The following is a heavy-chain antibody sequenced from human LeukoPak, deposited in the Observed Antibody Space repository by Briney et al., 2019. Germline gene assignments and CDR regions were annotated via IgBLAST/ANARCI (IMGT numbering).Heavy chain of an antibody. V-gene: IGHV3-23*01. Sequence: GGSLRLSCAASGFTFSSYAMSWVRQAPGKGLEWVSAISGSGGSTYYADSVKGRFTISRDNSKSSLYLQMNSLRDGDTALYYCVGDPGDYWGQGTLVTVSS. D-gene: IGHD3-16*01. J-gene: IGHJ4*02. CDR3: VGDPGDY. CDR1: GFTFSSYA. CDR2: ISGSGGST.